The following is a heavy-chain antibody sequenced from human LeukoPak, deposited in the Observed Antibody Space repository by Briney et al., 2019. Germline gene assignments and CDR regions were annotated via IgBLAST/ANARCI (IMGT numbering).Heavy chain of an antibody. CDR3: ARATRGGYDY. Sequence: GGSLRLSCAASGFTFSTYGMNWVRQAPGKGPEGVSYISSSRDAIYYADSVKGRFTMSRDNAKSSLYLQMNSLRAEDTAMYYCARATRGGYDYWGQGTLVTVSS. V-gene: IGHV3-48*01. D-gene: IGHD5-24*01. CDR2: ISSSRDAI. CDR1: GFTFSTYG. J-gene: IGHJ4*02.